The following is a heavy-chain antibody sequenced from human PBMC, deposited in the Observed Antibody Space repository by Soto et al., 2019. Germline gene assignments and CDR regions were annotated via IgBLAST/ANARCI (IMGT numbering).Heavy chain of an antibody. Sequence: GGSLRLSCVGTGLNFDDFAVHWVRQAPGKGLEWVSGITWNSRVLAYADSVKGRFTISRDNARNSLYLQMDSLRDEDTALYYCAKGRYDFWSPYYFDSWGQGTLVTVSS. CDR2: ITWNSRVL. CDR1: GLNFDDFA. J-gene: IGHJ4*02. D-gene: IGHD3-3*01. CDR3: AKGRYDFWSPYYFDS. V-gene: IGHV3-9*01.